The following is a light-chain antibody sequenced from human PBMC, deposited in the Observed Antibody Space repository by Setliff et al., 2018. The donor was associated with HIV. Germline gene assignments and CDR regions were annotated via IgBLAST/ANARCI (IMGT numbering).Light chain of an antibody. J-gene: IGLJ1*01. CDR1: SSNIGSNT. CDR2: SNN. CDR3: STYTASVNYG. V-gene: IGLV1-44*01. Sequence: QSVLTQPPSASGTPGQRVTISCSGSSSNIGSNTVNWYQQLPGTAPKLLIYSNNQRPSGVPDRFSGSKSGNTASLTISGLQAEDEADYYCSTYTASVNYGFGTGTKVTV.